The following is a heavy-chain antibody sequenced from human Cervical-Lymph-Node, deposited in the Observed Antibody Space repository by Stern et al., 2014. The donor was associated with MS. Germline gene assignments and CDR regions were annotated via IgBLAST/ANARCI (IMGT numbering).Heavy chain of an antibody. V-gene: IGHV1-69*01. Sequence: VQLVESGAEVTKPGSSVKVSCKASGGTFRDYAISWVRQAPGQGLEWMGGIIPIFGSTDYAQNFQGRVTITADESTTTAYMDLSSLRSEDTAVYYCARGAYCGGDCYWGWFDSWGQGTLVTVSS. CDR2: IIPIFGST. D-gene: IGHD2-21*02. J-gene: IGHJ5*01. CDR3: ARGAYCGGDCYWGWFDS. CDR1: GGTFRDYA.